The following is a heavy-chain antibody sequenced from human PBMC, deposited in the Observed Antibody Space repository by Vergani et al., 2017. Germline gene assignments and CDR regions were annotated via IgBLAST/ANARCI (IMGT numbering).Heavy chain of an antibody. Sequence: QVQLQESGPGLVKPSETLSLTCTVSGYSISSGYYWSWIRQPPGKGLEWIGYIYYSGSTYYNPSLKSRVTISVDTSKNQFSLKLSSVTAADTAVYYCARGATSDAFDIWGQGTMVTVSS. CDR2: IYYSGST. V-gene: IGHV4-30-4*08. CDR1: GYSISSGYY. J-gene: IGHJ3*02. D-gene: IGHD1-26*01. CDR3: ARGATSDAFDI.